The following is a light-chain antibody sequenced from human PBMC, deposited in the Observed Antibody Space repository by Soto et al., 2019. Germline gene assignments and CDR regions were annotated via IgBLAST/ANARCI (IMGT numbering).Light chain of an antibody. V-gene: IGKV3-15*01. J-gene: IGKJ4*01. CDR3: QQYNNSPT. CDR2: GAS. CDR1: QSVSSN. Sequence: EIVMTQSPVTLSVSPGERATLSCRASQSVSSNLAWYQQKPGQAPRLPIYGASTRATGIPARFSGSGSGTEFTLTISSLQSEDFAVYYCQQYNNSPTFGGGTKVEIK.